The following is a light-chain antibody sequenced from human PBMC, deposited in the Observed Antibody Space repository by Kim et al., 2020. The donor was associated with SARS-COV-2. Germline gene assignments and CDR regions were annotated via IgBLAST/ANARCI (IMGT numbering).Light chain of an antibody. V-gene: IGKV1-39*01. CDR1: QSISYY. CDR3: HQSYSPPWT. Sequence: DIQMTQSPSSLSASVGDRVTITCRASQSISYYLNWYQQKPGKAPKLLIYAASSLESGVPSRFSGSGYGTDFSLTISSLQPEDFATYYCHQSYSPPWTFGQGTKVDIK. J-gene: IGKJ1*01. CDR2: AAS.